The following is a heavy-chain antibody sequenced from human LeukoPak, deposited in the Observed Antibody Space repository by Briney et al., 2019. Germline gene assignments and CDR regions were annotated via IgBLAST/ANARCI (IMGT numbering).Heavy chain of an antibody. J-gene: IGHJ4*02. CDR2: ISGSGGTT. D-gene: IGHD2-2*01. Sequence: PGGSLRLSCAASGFTFSSYAMNWVRQAPGKGLEWVSTISGSGGTTYYADSVKGRFGISRDNSKNTLFLQMNNLRAEDTAVYHCVKSPLGDCSNTRCSDRWGQGILVTVSS. CDR3: VKSPLGDCSNTRCSDR. V-gene: IGHV3-23*01. CDR1: GFTFSSYA.